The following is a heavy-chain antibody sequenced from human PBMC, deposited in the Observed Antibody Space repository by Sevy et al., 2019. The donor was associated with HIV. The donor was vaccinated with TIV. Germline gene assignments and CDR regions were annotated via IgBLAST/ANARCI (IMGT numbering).Heavy chain of an antibody. J-gene: IGHJ4*02. Sequence: GSLRLSCAASGFTFSSYAMHWVRQAPGKGLEWVAVISYDGSNKFYADSVKGRFTISRDNSKNTLYLQMNSLSTDDTAVYYCARDGCSGGSCYPEPSDYWGQGTLVTVSS. CDR2: ISYDGSNK. D-gene: IGHD2-15*01. CDR1: GFTFSSYA. CDR3: ARDGCSGGSCYPEPSDY. V-gene: IGHV3-30-3*01.